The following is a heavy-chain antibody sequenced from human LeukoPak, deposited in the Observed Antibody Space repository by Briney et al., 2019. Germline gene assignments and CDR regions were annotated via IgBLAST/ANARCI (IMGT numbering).Heavy chain of an antibody. V-gene: IGHV1-18*01. CDR3: ARDGQGLLWFGEFDNWFDP. J-gene: IGHJ5*02. CDR1: GYTFTSYG. D-gene: IGHD3-10*01. Sequence: APVKVSCKASGYTFTSYGISWVRQAPGQGLEWMGWISAYNGNTNYAQKLQGRVTMTTDTSTSTAYMELRSLRSDDTAVYYCARDGQGLLWFGEFDNWFDPWGQGTLVTVSS. CDR2: ISAYNGNT.